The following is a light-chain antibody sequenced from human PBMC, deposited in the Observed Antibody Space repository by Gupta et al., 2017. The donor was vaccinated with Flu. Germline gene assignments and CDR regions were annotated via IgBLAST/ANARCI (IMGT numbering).Light chain of an antibody. CDR2: GAS. V-gene: IGKV3-15*01. CDR3: QQYNNWPPLT. J-gene: IGKJ5*01. CDR1: QSVSRN. Sequence: EIVMTQSPDTLSVSPGERATLSCRASQSVSRNLAWYQQKPGQAPRLLIFGASTRATGIPDRFSGSGSGTEFTLTISSLQSEDFAVYYCQQYNNWPPLTFGQGTRLEMK.